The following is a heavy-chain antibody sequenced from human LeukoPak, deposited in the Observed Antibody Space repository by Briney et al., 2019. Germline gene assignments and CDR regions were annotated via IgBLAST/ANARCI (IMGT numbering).Heavy chain of an antibody. CDR2: IYYSGST. J-gene: IGHJ4*02. D-gene: IGHD6-19*01. CDR3: ARPHRSGWYGGFDY. Sequence: SDTLSLTCAVSGYSISSSNWWGWIRQPPGKGLEWIGYIYYSGSTYYNPSLKSRVTMSVDTSKNQFSLKLISVTAPDTAVYYCARPHRSGWYGGFDYWGQGTLVTVSS. V-gene: IGHV4-28*01. CDR1: GYSISSSNW.